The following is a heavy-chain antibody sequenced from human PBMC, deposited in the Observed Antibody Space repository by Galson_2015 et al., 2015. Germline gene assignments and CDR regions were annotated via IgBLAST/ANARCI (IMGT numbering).Heavy chain of an antibody. CDR1: VFTFSSYT. Sequence: SLRLSCAASVFTFSSYTVNWVRQAPGKGLEWVSYVSSGSYYIYYADSVKGRFTISRDNAKNSLYLQMNSLRDEDTAVYYCARDSDRAFDYWGQGTLVTVSS. V-gene: IGHV3-48*02. J-gene: IGHJ4*02. CDR2: VSSGSYYI. D-gene: IGHD1-14*01. CDR3: ARDSDRAFDY.